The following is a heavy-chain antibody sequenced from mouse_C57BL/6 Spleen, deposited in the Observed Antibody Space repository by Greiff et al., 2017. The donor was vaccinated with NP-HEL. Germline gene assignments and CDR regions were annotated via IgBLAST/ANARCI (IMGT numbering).Heavy chain of an antibody. V-gene: IGHV1-69*01. Sequence: VQLQQPGAELVMPGASVKLSCKASGYTFTSYGMHWVKQRPGQGLEWIGEIDPSDSYTNYNQKFKGKSTLTVDKSSSTAYMQLSSLTSEDSAVYYCALITTVLAHYFDYWGQGTTLTVAS. CDR1: GYTFTSYG. CDR3: ALITTVLAHYFDY. J-gene: IGHJ2*01. D-gene: IGHD1-1*01. CDR2: IDPSDSYT.